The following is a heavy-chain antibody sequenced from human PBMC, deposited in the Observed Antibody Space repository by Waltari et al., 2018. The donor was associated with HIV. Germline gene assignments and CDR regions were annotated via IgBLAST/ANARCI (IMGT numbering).Heavy chain of an antibody. D-gene: IGHD3-3*01. J-gene: IGHJ4*02. CDR2: ISSTSSFI. CDR3: ASEDFWSGPHN. CDR1: GFTFNTFS. Sequence: EVQLVESGGGLVKPGGSLRLSCVVSGFTFNTFSMKWVRQAPGKGLEWVSSISSTSSFIYYADSVKGRFTISRDNVKNSLYLQINNLRVEDTAVYYCASEDFWSGPHNWGQGTLVTVSS. V-gene: IGHV3-21*01.